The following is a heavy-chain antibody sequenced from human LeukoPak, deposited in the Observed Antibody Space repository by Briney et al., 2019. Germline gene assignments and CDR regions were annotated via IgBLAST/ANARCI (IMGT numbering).Heavy chain of an antibody. Sequence: SCKASGYTFTSYYMHWVRQAPGKGLEWVAFIRYDGSNKYYADSVKGRFTISRDNSKNTLYLQMNSLRAEDTAVYYCAKVRYYGSANWFDPWGQGTLVTVSS. CDR1: GYTFTSYY. CDR2: IRYDGSNK. D-gene: IGHD3-10*01. V-gene: IGHV3-30*02. J-gene: IGHJ5*02. CDR3: AKVRYYGSANWFDP.